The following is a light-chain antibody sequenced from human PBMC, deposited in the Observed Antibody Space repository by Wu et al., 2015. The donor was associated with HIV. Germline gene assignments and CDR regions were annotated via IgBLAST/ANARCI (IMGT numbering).Light chain of an antibody. Sequence: EIVLTQSPGTLSFSPGERATLSCRASQSVSSTYLAWYQQRAGQAPRLLIHGASTRATGIPDRFSASGSGTEFTLTISNMQSEDFAIYYCQQYNNWPPYTFGQGTKLEIK. J-gene: IGKJ2*01. CDR2: GAS. V-gene: IGKV3D-15*01. CDR3: QQYNNWPPYT. CDR1: QSVSSTY.